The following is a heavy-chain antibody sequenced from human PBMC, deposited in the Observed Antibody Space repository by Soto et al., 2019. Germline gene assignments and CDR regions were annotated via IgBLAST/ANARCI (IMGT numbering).Heavy chain of an antibody. CDR1: GGTFSSYA. D-gene: IGHD3-22*01. V-gene: IGHV1-69*13. CDR2: IIPIFGTA. CDR3: AREGSYYYDSSGYYLDY. J-gene: IGHJ4*02. Sequence: SVKVSCKASGGTFSSYAISWVRQAPGQGLEWMGGIIPIFGTANYAQKFQGRVTITADESTSTAYMELSSLGSEDTAVYYCAREGSYYYDSSGYYLDYWGQGTLVTVSS.